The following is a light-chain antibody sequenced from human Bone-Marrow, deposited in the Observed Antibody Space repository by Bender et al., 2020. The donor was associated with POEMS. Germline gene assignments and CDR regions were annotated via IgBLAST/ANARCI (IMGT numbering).Light chain of an antibody. CDR2: DDS. V-gene: IGLV3-21*02. CDR1: NIGSKH. J-gene: IGLJ1*01. Sequence: YALTQPPSVSVAPGQTASMTCEGHNIGSKHVQWYQQKPGQAPVLVVYDDSDRPSGIPQRFSGSNSGSTASLTISGLQAEDEADYYCCSYAGSYTYVFGTGTKVTVL. CDR3: CSYAGSYTYV.